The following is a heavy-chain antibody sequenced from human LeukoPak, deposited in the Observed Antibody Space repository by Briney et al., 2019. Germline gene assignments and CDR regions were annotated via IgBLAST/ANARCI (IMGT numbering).Heavy chain of an antibody. Sequence: GGSLRLSCAASGFTFSSYSMNWVRQAPGKGLEWVSYISSRSATIYYADSVKGRFTISRDNAKNSLYLQMNSLRAEDTAVYYCARTAMADYYYYYMDVWGKGTTVTISS. J-gene: IGHJ6*03. V-gene: IGHV3-48*01. CDR1: GFTFSSYS. CDR3: ARTAMADYYYYYMDV. CDR2: ISSRSATI. D-gene: IGHD5-18*01.